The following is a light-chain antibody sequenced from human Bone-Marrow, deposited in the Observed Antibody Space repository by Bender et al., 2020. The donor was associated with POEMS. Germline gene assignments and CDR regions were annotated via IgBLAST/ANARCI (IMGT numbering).Light chain of an antibody. CDR1: SSDLGTYNY. CDR2: DVT. J-gene: IGLJ3*02. Sequence: QSALTQPASVSGSPGQSITISCTGTSSDLGTYNYVSWYQQHPGKAPKLMIYDVTNPPPGVSIRFSGSKSGNTASLPISGPQPEDEADYYCTSYRSGSTVVFGGGPKVPVL. CDR3: TSYRSGSTVV. V-gene: IGLV2-14*03.